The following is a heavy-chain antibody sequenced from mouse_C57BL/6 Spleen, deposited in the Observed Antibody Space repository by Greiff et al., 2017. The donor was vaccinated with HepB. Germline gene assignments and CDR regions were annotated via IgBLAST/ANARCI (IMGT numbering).Heavy chain of an antibody. CDR3: ARQRRLGNAMDY. Sequence: EVQLQQSGGDLVKPGGSLKLSCAASGFTFSSYGMSWVRQTPDKRLEWVATISSGGSYTYYPDSVKGRVTISRDKAKNTLYLQMSSLRSEDTAMYYCARQRRLGNAMDYWGQGTSVTVSS. CDR1: GFTFSSYG. D-gene: IGHD3-2*02. CDR2: ISSGGSYT. J-gene: IGHJ4*01. V-gene: IGHV5-6*01.